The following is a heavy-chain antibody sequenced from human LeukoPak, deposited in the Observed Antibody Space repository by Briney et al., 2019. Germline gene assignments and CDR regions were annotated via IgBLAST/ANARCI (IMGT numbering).Heavy chain of an antibody. Sequence: PSETLSLACAVYGGSFSGYYWSWIRQPPGKGLEWIGEINHSGSTNYNPSLKSRVTISVDTSKNQFSLKLSSVTAADTAVYYCARGLPQWLPTYYFDYWGQGTLVTVSS. D-gene: IGHD6-19*01. CDR2: INHSGST. V-gene: IGHV4-34*01. J-gene: IGHJ4*02. CDR3: ARGLPQWLPTYYFDY. CDR1: GGSFSGYY.